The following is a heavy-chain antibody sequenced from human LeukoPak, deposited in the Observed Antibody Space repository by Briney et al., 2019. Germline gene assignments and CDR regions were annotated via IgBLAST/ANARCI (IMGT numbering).Heavy chain of an antibody. Sequence: GGSLRLSCAASGFTFSDYYMSWIRQAPGKGLEWVSSITDSGDGTYYADSVKGRFTISRDDSKNTLFLQMNSLRAEDTAVYYCAKGSPVATRWGQGTLVTVSS. CDR1: GFTFSDYY. CDR2: ITDSGDGT. D-gene: IGHD2-15*01. CDR3: AKGSPVATR. V-gene: IGHV3-23*01. J-gene: IGHJ4*02.